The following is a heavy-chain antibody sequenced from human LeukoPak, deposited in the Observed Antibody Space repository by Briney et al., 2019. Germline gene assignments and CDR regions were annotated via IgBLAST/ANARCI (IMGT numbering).Heavy chain of an antibody. Sequence: MSSETLSLTCTVSGGSISSGNYYWSWIRQPAGKGLEWIGRIYISGSTNYNPSLKSRVTISIDTSKNQFSLKLSSVTAADTAVYYCARAVAMVRGADAFDIWGQGTMVTVSS. CDR1: GGSISSGNYY. CDR3: ARAVAMVRGADAFDI. CDR2: IYISGST. J-gene: IGHJ3*02. D-gene: IGHD3-10*01. V-gene: IGHV4-61*02.